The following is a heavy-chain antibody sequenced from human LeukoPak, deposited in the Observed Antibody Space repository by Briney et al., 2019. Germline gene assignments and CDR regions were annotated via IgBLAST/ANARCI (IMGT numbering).Heavy chain of an antibody. J-gene: IGHJ3*02. CDR1: GYTFTGYY. V-gene: IGHV1-2*02. CDR3: ARERPELRYAFDI. D-gene: IGHD1-7*01. Sequence: ASVKVSCKASGYTFTGYYMHWVRQAPGQGLEWMGWINPNSGGTNYAQMFQGRVTMTRDTSISTAYMELSRLRSDDTAVYYCARERPELRYAFDIWGQGTMVTVSS. CDR2: INPNSGGT.